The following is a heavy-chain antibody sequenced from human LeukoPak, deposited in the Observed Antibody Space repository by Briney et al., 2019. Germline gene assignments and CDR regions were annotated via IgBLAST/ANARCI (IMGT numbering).Heavy chain of an antibody. J-gene: IGHJ6*02. D-gene: IGHD3-3*01. CDR3: ARGLMGITIFGVLYYYYGMDV. CDR2: IYYSGST. Sequence: SQTLSLTCTVSGGSISSGGYYWSWIRQPPGKGLEWIGYIYYSGSTNYNPSLKSRVTISVDTSKNQFSLKLSSVTAADTAVYYCARGLMGITIFGVLYYYYGMDVWGQGTTVTVSS. CDR1: GGSISSGGYY. V-gene: IGHV4-61*08.